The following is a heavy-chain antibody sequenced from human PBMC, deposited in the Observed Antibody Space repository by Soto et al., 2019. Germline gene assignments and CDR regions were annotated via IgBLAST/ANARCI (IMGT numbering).Heavy chain of an antibody. Sequence: RGGSLRLSCAASRFTFSTYFISWVRQAPGKGLEWVANIKQDGGEKYYVDSVKGRFIISRDNAKNSVYLQMNSLRAEDTAVYYCARVGMTGNYYYYGMDVWGQGTTVTVSS. CDR2: IKQDGGEK. J-gene: IGHJ6*02. CDR3: ARVGMTGNYYYYGMDV. D-gene: IGHD3-9*01. CDR1: RFTFSTYF. V-gene: IGHV3-7*03.